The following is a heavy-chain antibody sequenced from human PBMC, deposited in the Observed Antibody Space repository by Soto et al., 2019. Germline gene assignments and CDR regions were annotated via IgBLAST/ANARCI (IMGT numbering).Heavy chain of an antibody. CDR2: ISYDGSNK. J-gene: IGHJ6*02. CDR1: GFTFSSYA. CDR3: ARESSLVGYYYGMDV. D-gene: IGHD6-6*01. V-gene: IGHV3-30-3*01. Sequence: QVQLVESGGGVVQPGRSLRLSCAASGFTFSSYAMHWVRQAPGKGLEWVAVISYDGSNKYYADSVKGRFTISRDNSKNTLYLQMNSLIAEDTAVYYCARESSLVGYYYGMDVWGQGTTVTVSS.